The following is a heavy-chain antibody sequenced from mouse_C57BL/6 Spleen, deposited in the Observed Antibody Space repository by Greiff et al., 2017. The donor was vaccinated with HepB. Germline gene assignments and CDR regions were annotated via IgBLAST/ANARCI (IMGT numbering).Heavy chain of an antibody. CDR1: GFTFSDYG. CDR2: ISSGSSTI. CDR3: ARRLTTVVARGYAMDY. J-gene: IGHJ4*01. D-gene: IGHD1-1*01. Sequence: EVMLVESGGGLVKPGGSLKLSCAASGFTFSDYGMHWVRQAPEKGLEWVAYISSGSSTIYYADTVKGRFTISRDNAKNTLFLQMTSLRSEDTAMYYCARRLTTVVARGYAMDYWGQGTSVTVSS. V-gene: IGHV5-17*01.